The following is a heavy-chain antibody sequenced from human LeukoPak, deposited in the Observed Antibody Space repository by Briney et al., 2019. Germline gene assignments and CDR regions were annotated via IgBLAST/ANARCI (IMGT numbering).Heavy chain of an antibody. J-gene: IGHJ4*02. Sequence: PSETLSLTCTVSGGSISSYYWSWIRQPPGKGLEWIGYIYYSGSTNYNPSLKSRVTISVDTSKNQFSLKLSSVTAADTAVYYCARGRYCSGGSCYGFVYFDYWGQGILVTVSS. CDR2: IYYSGST. CDR1: GGSISSYY. D-gene: IGHD2-15*01. V-gene: IGHV4-59*01. CDR3: ARGRYCSGGSCYGFVYFDY.